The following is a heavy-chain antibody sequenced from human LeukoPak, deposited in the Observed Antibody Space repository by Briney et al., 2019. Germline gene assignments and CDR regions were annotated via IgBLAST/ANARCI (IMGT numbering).Heavy chain of an antibody. J-gene: IGHJ6*03. CDR2: IIPIFGTA. D-gene: IGHD2-15*01. CDR3: ASSPIDYYYMDV. CDR1: GYTFTSYA. Sequence: SVKVSCKASGYTFTSYAISWVRQAPGQGLEWMGGIIPIFGTANYAQKFQGRVTITADESTSTAYLELSSLRSEDTAVYYCASSPIDYYYMDVWGKGTTVTVSS. V-gene: IGHV1-69*13.